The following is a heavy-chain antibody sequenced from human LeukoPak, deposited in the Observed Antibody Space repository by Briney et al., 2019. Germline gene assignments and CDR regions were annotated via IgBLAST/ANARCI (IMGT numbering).Heavy chain of an antibody. V-gene: IGHV3-30*02. J-gene: IGHJ4*02. CDR1: GFTFSSYG. CDR2: IRYDGSNK. Sequence: GGSLRLSCAASGFTFSSYGMHWVRQAPGKGLEWVAFIRYDGSNKYYADSVKGRFTSSRDNSKITLYLQMNSVGAEDTSVYYCAKEYCSSTSCYVSDWGQGTLVTVSS. D-gene: IGHD2-2*01. CDR3: AKEYCSSTSCYVSD.